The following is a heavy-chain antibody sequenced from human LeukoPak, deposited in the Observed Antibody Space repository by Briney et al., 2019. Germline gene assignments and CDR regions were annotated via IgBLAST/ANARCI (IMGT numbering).Heavy chain of an antibody. CDR2: INNYNGNT. D-gene: IGHD6-13*01. J-gene: IGHJ4*02. Sequence: ASVKVSCKASGYIFSNYGLIWVRQAPGQGLEWMGWINNYNGNTNYAQKLQGRVTMTTDTTTSTAYMELRSLRSDDTAVYYCARDQRRYAGSSSPFDYWGQGTLVTVSS. V-gene: IGHV1-18*01. CDR1: GYIFSNYG. CDR3: ARDQRRYAGSSSPFDY.